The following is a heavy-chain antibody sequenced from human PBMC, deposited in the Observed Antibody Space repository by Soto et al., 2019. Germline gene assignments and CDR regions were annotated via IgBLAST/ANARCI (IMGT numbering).Heavy chain of an antibody. J-gene: IGHJ4*02. CDR1: GGSFSGYY. Sequence: PSETLSLTCAVYGGSFSGYYWSWIRQPPGKGLEWIGEINHSGSTNYNPSLKSRVTISVDTSKNQFSLKLSSVTAADTAVYYCASRIISGWVPQPGPFDYWGQGTLVTVSS. CDR2: INHSGST. D-gene: IGHD6-19*01. V-gene: IGHV4-34*01. CDR3: ASRIISGWVPQPGPFDY.